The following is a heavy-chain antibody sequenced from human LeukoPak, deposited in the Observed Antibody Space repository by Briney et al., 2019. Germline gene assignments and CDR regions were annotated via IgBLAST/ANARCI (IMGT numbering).Heavy chain of an antibody. CDR2: IDPSDSYT. CDR3: ARVIKGLFEY. V-gene: IGHV5-10-1*01. CDR1: GYSFTSYW. J-gene: IGHJ4*02. Sequence: RGESLRISCKGSGYSFTSYWISWVRHMPGKGREWMGRIDPSDSYTNYSPSFQGHVTISTDKSISTPYLLWSSLKGSDSAMFYCARVIKGLFEYWGQGTMVSVSS.